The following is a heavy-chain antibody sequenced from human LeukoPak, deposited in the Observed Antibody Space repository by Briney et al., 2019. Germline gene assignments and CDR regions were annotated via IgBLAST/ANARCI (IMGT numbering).Heavy chain of an antibody. J-gene: IGHJ4*02. CDR1: GGTSNSHV. Sequence: GSSVKVSCKASGGTSNSHVISWVRQAPGQGLEWMGRIIPNLGTTNRAQNFQDRVTLTADKSTNTAYMELTSLTSDDTVVYYCATTNDGGGYQWGDFFDFWGQGTLVTVSS. CDR3: ATTNDGGGYQWGDFFDF. V-gene: IGHV1-69*04. CDR2: IIPNLGTT. D-gene: IGHD3-22*01.